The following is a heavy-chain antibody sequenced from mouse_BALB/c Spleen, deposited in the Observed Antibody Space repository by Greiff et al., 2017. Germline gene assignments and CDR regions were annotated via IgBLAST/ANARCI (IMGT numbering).Heavy chain of an antibody. Sequence: VQLQQSAAELARPGASVKMSCKASGYTFTSYTMHWVKQRPGQGLEWIGYINPSSGYTEYNQKFKDKTTLTADKSSSTAYMQLSSLTSEDSAVYYCARGGNYGGWFAYWGQGTLVTVSA. D-gene: IGHD2-1*01. J-gene: IGHJ3*01. CDR1: GYTFTSYT. CDR3: ARGGNYGGWFAY. V-gene: IGHV1-4*02. CDR2: INPSSGYT.